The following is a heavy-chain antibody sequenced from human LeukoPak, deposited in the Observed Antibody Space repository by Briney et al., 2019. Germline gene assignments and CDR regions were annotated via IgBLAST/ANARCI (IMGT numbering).Heavy chain of an antibody. V-gene: IGHV4-59*01. CDR2: IYYSGST. CDR3: ARRRSRGSSPRDDAFDI. CDR1: GGSISSYY. J-gene: IGHJ3*02. D-gene: IGHD6-6*01. Sequence: SETLSLTCTVSGGSISSYYWSWIRQAPGKGLEWIGYIYYSGSTNYNPSLKSRVTISVDTSKNQFSLKLSSVTAADTAVYYCARRRSRGSSPRDDAFDIWGQGTMVTVSS.